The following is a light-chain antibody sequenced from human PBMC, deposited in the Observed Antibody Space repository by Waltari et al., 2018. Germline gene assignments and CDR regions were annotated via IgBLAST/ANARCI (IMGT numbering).Light chain of an antibody. V-gene: IGLV2-14*01. CDR3: SSYTTSSAPGV. CDR1: DSDVGAYYF. CDR2: EVS. Sequence: QSALTQPASVSGSPGQSITISCSGTDSDVGAYYFVSCYQQPPGKAPHLIIYEVSNRPSGISNRFSASKSGNTASLTISGLQAEDEADYYCSSYTTSSAPGVFGTGTRVTVL. J-gene: IGLJ1*01.